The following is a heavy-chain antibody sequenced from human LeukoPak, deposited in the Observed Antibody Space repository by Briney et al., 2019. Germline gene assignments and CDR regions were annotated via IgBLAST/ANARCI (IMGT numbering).Heavy chain of an antibody. CDR3: ARNYYGSGGYYYMDV. CDR1: GGSISSYY. D-gene: IGHD3-10*01. Sequence: PSETLSLTCTVSGGSISSYYWSWIRQPPGKGLEWIGYIYYSGSTNYNPSLKSRVTISVDTSKNQFSLKLSSVTAADTAVYYCARNYYGSGGYYYMDVWGKGTTVTISS. J-gene: IGHJ6*03. CDR2: IYYSGST. V-gene: IGHV4-59*01.